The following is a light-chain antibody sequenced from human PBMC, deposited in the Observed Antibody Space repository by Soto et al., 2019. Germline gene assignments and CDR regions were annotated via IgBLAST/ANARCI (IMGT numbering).Light chain of an antibody. CDR2: GAS. J-gene: IGKJ1*01. CDR1: QSVSSN. Sequence: EIVMTQSPATLSVSPGERATLSCRASQSVSSNLAWYQQKPGQAPRLLLYGASTRATGIPARFSGSGSGTEFTLTISSLQSEDFAVYYRQQYNNWPRTFGQGTKVEIK. CDR3: QQYNNWPRT. V-gene: IGKV3-15*01.